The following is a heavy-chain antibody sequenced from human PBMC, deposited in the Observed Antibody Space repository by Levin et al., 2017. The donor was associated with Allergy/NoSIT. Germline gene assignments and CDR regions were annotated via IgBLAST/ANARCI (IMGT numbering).Heavy chain of an antibody. J-gene: IGHJ5*02. D-gene: IGHD5-12*01. CDR2: IYYSGST. CDR3: ARGLDIVATITIGDNWFDP. CDR1: GGSISSYY. Sequence: SETLSLTCTVSGGSISSYYWSWIRQPPGKGLEWIGYIYYSGSTNYNPSLKSRVTISVDTSKNQFSLKLSSVTAADTAVYYCARGLDIVATITIGDNWFDPWGQGTLVTVSS. V-gene: IGHV4-59*01.